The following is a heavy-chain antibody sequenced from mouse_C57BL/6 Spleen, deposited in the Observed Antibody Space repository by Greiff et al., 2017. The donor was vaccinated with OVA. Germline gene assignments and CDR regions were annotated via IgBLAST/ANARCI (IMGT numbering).Heavy chain of an antibody. J-gene: IGHJ3*01. CDR3: AREGSSAWFAY. Sequence: QVHVKQPGAELVKPGASVKLSCKASGYTFTSYWMHWVKQRPGQGLEWIGMIHPNSGSTNYNEKFKSKATLTVDKSSSTAYMQLSSLTSEDSAVYYCAREGSSAWFAYWGQGTLVTVSA. V-gene: IGHV1-64*01. CDR1: GYTFTSYW. D-gene: IGHD1-1*01. CDR2: IHPNSGST.